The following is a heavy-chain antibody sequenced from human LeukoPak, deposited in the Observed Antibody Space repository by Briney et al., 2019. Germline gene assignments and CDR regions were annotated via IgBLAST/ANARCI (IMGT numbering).Heavy chain of an antibody. Sequence: ASVKVSCKASGYTFTGYYMHWVRQAPGQGLEWMGWINPNSGGTNYAQKFQGRVTMTRDTSISTAYMELSRLRSDDTAVYYCARDLIPYYDFWSGYYRTTDYWGQGTLVTVSS. CDR3: ARDLIPYYDFWSGYYRTTDY. CDR2: INPNSGGT. D-gene: IGHD3-3*01. V-gene: IGHV1-2*02. J-gene: IGHJ4*02. CDR1: GYTFTGYY.